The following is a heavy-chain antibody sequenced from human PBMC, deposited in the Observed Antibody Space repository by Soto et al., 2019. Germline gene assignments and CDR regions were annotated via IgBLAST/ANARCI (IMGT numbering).Heavy chain of an antibody. Sequence: QVQLVESGGGVVQPGRSLRLSCAASGFTFSSYAMHWVRQAPGKGLEWVAVISYDGSNKYYADSVKGRFTISRDNSKNTLYLQMNSLRAEDTAVYYCARVSVTIFGVVIIYGMDVW. CDR2: ISYDGSNK. D-gene: IGHD3-3*01. CDR3: ARVSVTIFGVVIIYGMDV. V-gene: IGHV3-30-3*01. J-gene: IGHJ6*01. CDR1: GFTFSSYA.